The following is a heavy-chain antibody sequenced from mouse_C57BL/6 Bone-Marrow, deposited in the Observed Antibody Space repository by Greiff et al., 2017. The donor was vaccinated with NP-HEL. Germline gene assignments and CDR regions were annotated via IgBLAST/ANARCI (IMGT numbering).Heavy chain of an antibody. Sequence: VQLQQSGAELMKPGASVKLSCQATGYTFTGNWIEWVKQRPGPGLEWIGEILPGRGHTYYNERFKGKATFTADTSSNTAYMQLSSLTTEDSAIYYCARDYYGSSYFDYWGQGTTLTVSS. CDR3: ARDYYGSSYFDY. CDR2: ILPGRGHT. J-gene: IGHJ2*01. V-gene: IGHV1-9*01. D-gene: IGHD1-1*01. CDR1: GYTFTGNW.